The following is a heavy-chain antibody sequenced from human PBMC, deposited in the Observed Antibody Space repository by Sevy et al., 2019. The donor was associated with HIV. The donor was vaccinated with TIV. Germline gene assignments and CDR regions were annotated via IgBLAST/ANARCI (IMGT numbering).Heavy chain of an antibody. CDR1: GFTFGTYG. Sequence: GGSLRLSCVASGFTFGTYGMDWVRQAPGKGLEWVAVIWYDGSNKYYGDSVKGRFTISRDNSKNTLYLQMNSLRADDTAVYYCARGSLYSSGWSESLDYWGQGTLVTVSS. CDR2: IWYDGSNK. CDR3: ARGSLYSSGWSESLDY. V-gene: IGHV3-33*01. J-gene: IGHJ4*02. D-gene: IGHD6-19*01.